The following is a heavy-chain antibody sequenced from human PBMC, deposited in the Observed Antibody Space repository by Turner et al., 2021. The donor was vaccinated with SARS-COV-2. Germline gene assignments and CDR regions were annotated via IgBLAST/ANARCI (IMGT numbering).Heavy chain of an antibody. Sequence: QVRLQESGPGLLQPSQTLSLTCTFSGGSISSGAYYWSWIRQHPGKGLEWIGYIYYSGTTYYNPSLESRVTISLDTSKNQFSLNLSSVTAADTAVYYCARTGSYGAAGDYWGQGTLVTVSS. V-gene: IGHV4-31*03. CDR3: ARTGSYGAAGDY. CDR2: IYYSGTT. D-gene: IGHD3-10*01. CDR1: GGSISSGAYY. J-gene: IGHJ4*02.